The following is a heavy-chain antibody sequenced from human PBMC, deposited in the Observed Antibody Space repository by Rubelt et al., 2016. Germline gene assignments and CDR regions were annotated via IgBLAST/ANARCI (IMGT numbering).Heavy chain of an antibody. CDR2: IYYSGSP. V-gene: IGHV4-39*01. CDR1: GGSISSSSYY. Sequence: QLQLQESGPGLVRPSETLSLTCSVSGGSISSSSYYWGWIRQPPGKGLEWIGSIYYSGSPYYNPSLKSRVTISVDASKNQLSRKLSSVTAADTAVYYCARQSGGAFDYWGQGTLVTVSS. CDR3: ARQSGGAFDY. D-gene: IGHD3-16*01. J-gene: IGHJ4*02.